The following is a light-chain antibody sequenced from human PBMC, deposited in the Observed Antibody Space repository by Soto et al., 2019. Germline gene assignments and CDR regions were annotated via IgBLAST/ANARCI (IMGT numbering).Light chain of an antibody. V-gene: IGLV1-47*01. CDR3: AAWDNSLTWV. CDR2: RTS. J-gene: IGLJ3*02. Sequence: QSVLTQPPSASETPGQSVSISCSGASSNIGSNFVYWYQHLPGTAPKLLIYRTSQRPSGVPDRFSGSKYGASASLAISGLRSDDEADYYCAAWDNSLTWVFGGGTKVTVL. CDR1: SSNIGSNF.